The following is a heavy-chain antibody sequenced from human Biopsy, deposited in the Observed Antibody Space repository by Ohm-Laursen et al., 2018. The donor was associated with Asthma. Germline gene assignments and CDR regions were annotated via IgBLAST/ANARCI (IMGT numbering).Heavy chain of an antibody. D-gene: IGHD5-12*01. CDR3: AKRRGYSGHDNDY. J-gene: IGHJ4*02. CDR2: ISYDGNHK. V-gene: IGHV3-30*18. CDR1: GFMFRSFG. Sequence: LSLTCAASGFMFRSFGMHWVRQAPGKGLEWVAVISYDGNHKFYEDSVKGRFTISRDNSKNTLYLQTNSLRTEDTAVYYCAKRRGYSGHDNDYWGQGTLVIVSS.